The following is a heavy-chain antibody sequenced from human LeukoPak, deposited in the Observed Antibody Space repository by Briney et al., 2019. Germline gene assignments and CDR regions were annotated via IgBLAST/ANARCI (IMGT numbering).Heavy chain of an antibody. J-gene: IGHJ4*02. V-gene: IGHV3-73*01. Sequence: GGSLKLSCAASGFTFSGSAMHWVRQASGKGLEWVGRIRSKANSYATAYAASVKGRFTITRDDSKNTAYLQMNSLKTEDTAVYYCTRGGSSGYNYWGQGTLVTVSS. CDR1: GFTFSGSA. D-gene: IGHD3-22*01. CDR2: IRSKANSYAT. CDR3: TRGGSSGYNY.